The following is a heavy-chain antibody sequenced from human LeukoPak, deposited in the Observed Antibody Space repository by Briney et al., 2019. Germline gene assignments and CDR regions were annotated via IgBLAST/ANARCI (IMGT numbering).Heavy chain of an antibody. J-gene: IGHJ5*02. Sequence: SETLSLTCAVYGGSFSGYYWSWIRQPPGKGLEWIGYIYTSGSTNYNPSLKSRVTISVDTSKNQFSLKLSSVTAADTAVYYCARRTVTTKGDWFDPWGQGTLVTVSS. CDR1: GGSFSGYY. CDR3: ARRTVTTKGDWFDP. V-gene: IGHV4-4*09. D-gene: IGHD4-17*01. CDR2: IYTSGST.